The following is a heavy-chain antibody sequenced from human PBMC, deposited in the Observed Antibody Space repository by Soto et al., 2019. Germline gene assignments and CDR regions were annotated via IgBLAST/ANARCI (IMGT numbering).Heavy chain of an antibody. CDR1: GYTFTSYG. J-gene: IGHJ2*01. V-gene: IGHV1-69*13. CDR3: ARAPGGDSSGYSWYFDL. D-gene: IGHD3-22*01. Sequence: ASVKVSCKASGYTFTSYGISWVRQAPGQGLEWMGGISPIFGTANYAQKFQGRVTITADESTSTAYMELSSLRSEDTAVYYCARAPGGDSSGYSWYFDLWGRGTLVTVSS. CDR2: ISPIFGTA.